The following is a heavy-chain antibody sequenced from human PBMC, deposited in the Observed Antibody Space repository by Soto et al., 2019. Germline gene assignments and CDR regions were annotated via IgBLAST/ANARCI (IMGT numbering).Heavy chain of an antibody. Sequence: GASVKVSCKASGYTCTSYGISWVRQAPGQGLEWMGWISAYNGNTNYAQKLQGRVTMTTDTSTSTSYMELRSLRSDDTAGYYCERSPYYYDSSGYSRRDFDYWG. V-gene: IGHV1-18*01. CDR1: GYTCTSYG. D-gene: IGHD3-22*01. CDR3: ERSPYYYDSSGYSRRDFDY. J-gene: IGHJ4*01. CDR2: ISAYNGNT.